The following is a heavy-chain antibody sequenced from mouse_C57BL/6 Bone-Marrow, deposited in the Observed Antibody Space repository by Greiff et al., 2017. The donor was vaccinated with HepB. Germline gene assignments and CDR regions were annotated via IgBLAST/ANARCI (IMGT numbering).Heavy chain of an antibody. Sequence: EVQLQQSGTVLARPGASVKMSCKTSGYTFTSYWMHWVNQRPGQGLEWIGAIYPGNSDTSYNQKFKGKAKLTAVTSASTAYMELSSLTNEDSAVYYCTRTYGSSYFWFAYWGQGTLVTVSA. D-gene: IGHD1-1*01. J-gene: IGHJ3*01. CDR3: TRTYGSSYFWFAY. CDR2: IYPGNSDT. CDR1: GYTFTSYW. V-gene: IGHV1-5*01.